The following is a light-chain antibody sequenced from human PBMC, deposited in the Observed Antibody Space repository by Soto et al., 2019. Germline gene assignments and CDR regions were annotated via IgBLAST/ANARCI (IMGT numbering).Light chain of an antibody. J-gene: IGLJ3*02. Sequence: QSALTQPASVSGSPGQSITISCTGTSSDVGSYNYVSWYQQHPGKAPKLMIYEVSNRPSGVSNRFSGSNSANTASPTISALHAEDDANYYCLSYTDISTRVFAAGTPLTVL. CDR3: LSYTDISTRV. CDR2: EVS. CDR1: SSDVGSYNY. V-gene: IGLV2-14*01.